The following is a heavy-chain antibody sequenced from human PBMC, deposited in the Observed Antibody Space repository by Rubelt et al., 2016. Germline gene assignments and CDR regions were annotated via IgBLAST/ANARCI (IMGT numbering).Heavy chain of an antibody. Sequence: QVQLQESGPGLVKASETLSLTCTVSGGSISSYYWSWIRQPPGKGPEWIGYIHYSGSTNYNPSLKSRVTISVDTSKNQFSLDLNSVTAADTAIYYWARETANWGPPFDYWGQGILVTVSS. D-gene: IGHD7-27*01. V-gene: IGHV4-59*12. CDR3: ARETANWGPPFDY. CDR2: IHYSGST. J-gene: IGHJ4*02. CDR1: GGSISSYY.